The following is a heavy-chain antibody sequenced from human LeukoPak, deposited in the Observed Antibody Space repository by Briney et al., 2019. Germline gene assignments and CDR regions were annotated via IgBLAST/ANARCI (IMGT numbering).Heavy chain of an antibody. Sequence: GGSLRLSCAASGFSFNSYWMTWVRQAPGRGLEWVANIDPAGTDTYYVDPVKGRFIISRDNAKNLVYPQMNTLRAEDTAVYSCGRFGYVAGIDLWGQGTLVTVSS. V-gene: IGHV3-7*01. CDR2: IDPAGTDT. CDR1: GFSFNSYW. CDR3: GRFGYVAGIDL. J-gene: IGHJ4*02. D-gene: IGHD6-19*01.